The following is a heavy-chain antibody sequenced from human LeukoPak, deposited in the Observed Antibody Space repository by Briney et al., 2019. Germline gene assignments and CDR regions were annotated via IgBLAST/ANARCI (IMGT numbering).Heavy chain of an antibody. D-gene: IGHD5-24*01. Sequence: PGGSPRLSCAASGFTFSDYYMSWIRQAPGKGLEWVSYISSSGSTIYYADSVKGRFTVSRDNAKNSLYLQMNSLRAEDTAVYYCARDERWVDFDHWGQGTLVTVSS. V-gene: IGHV3-11*04. CDR2: ISSSGSTI. J-gene: IGHJ4*02. CDR1: GFTFSDYY. CDR3: ARDERWVDFDH.